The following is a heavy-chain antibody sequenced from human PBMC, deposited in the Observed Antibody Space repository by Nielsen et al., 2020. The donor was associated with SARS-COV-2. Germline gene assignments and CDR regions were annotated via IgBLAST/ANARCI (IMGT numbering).Heavy chain of an antibody. CDR2: ISAYNGNT. Sequence: ASVKVSCKASGYTFTSYGISWVRQAPGQGLEWMGWISAYNGNTNYAQKLQGRVTMTTDTSTSTAYMELRSLRSDDTAVYYCARGGTTGTTFPESMDYWGQGTLVTVSS. J-gene: IGHJ4*02. CDR1: GYTFTSYG. V-gene: IGHV1-18*01. D-gene: IGHD1-1*01. CDR3: ARGGTTGTTFPESMDY.